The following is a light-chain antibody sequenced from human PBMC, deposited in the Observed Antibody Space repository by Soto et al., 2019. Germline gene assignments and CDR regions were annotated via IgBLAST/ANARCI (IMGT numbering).Light chain of an antibody. V-gene: IGKV3-20*01. CDR3: QQYGSSPIT. CDR2: GAS. CDR1: QSVNHN. J-gene: IGKJ5*01. Sequence: VMTQSPDTLSASPGERVSLSCRASQSVNHNLAWYQQKPGQAPRLLIYGASSRATGIPDRFSGSGSGTDFTLTISSLEPGDFVMYYCQQYGSSPITFGQGTRLEI.